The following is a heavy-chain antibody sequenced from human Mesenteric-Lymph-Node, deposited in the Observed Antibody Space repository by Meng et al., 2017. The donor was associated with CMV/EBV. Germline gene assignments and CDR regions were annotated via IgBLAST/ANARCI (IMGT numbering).Heavy chain of an antibody. D-gene: IGHD6-25*01. CDR2: INPNSGGT. CDR3: VREAWTPRSGRLYYFDY. J-gene: IGHJ4*02. CDR1: GYTFTGYY. V-gene: IGHV1-2*02. Sequence: GYTFTGYYMHWVRQAPGQGLEWMGWINPNSGGTNYAQKFQGRVTMTRDTSISTAYMELSRLRSDDTAVYYCVREAWTPRSGRLYYFDYWAQGTLVTVSS.